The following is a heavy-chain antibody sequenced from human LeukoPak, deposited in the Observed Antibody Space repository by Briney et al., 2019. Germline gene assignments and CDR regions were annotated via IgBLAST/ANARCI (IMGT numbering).Heavy chain of an antibody. CDR2: IYGGGST. D-gene: IGHD6-6*01. CDR1: GFTVSSNY. CDR3: ARGSSSRGFDY. J-gene: IGHJ4*02. V-gene: IGHV3-66*01. Sequence: TGGSLRLSCAASGFTVSSNYMSWVRQAPGKGLEWVSVIYGGGSTYYPDSVKGRFTISRDNSKNTLYLQMNSLRAEDTAVYYCARGSSSRGFDYWGQGTLVTVSS.